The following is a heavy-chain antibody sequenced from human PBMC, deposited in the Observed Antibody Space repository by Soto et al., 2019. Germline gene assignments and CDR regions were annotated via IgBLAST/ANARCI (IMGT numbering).Heavy chain of an antibody. D-gene: IGHD3-22*01. J-gene: IGHJ4*02. CDR1: GYTFTGYY. V-gene: IGHV1-2*04. Sequence: QVQLVQSGAEVKKPGASVKVSCKASGYTFTGYYMHWVRQAPGQGLEWMGWINPNSGGTNYAQKFQGWVTMTRDTSISTAYMELSRLRSDDTAVYYCARGPGTYYYDSSGYGYFDYWGQGTLVTVSS. CDR2: INPNSGGT. CDR3: ARGPGTYYYDSSGYGYFDY.